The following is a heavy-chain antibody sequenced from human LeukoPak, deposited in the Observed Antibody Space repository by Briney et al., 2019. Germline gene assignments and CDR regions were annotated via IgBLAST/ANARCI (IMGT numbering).Heavy chain of an antibody. V-gene: IGHV1-69*13. D-gene: IGHD4-11*01. Sequence: GASVKVSCKASGGTFSTYAFNWVRQAPGQGLEWVGGIIPMFSATNYARKFQGRATITADESTSTAYLELSSLKSEDTAIFYCATPTVTNRYFYYMDVWGKGTTVTVSS. CDR2: IIPMFSAT. CDR3: ATPTVTNRYFYYMDV. CDR1: GGTFSTYA. J-gene: IGHJ6*03.